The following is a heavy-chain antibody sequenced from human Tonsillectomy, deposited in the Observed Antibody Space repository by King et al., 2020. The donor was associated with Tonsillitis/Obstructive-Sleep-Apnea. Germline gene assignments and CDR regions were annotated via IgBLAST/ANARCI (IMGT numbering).Heavy chain of an antibody. CDR1: GGSISSYY. V-gene: IGHV4-59*01. D-gene: IGHD3-22*01. Sequence: VQLQESGPGLVKPSETLSLTCTVSGGSISSYYWSWIRQPPGKGLEWIGYIYYSGSTNYNPSLKSRVTISVDTSTNQFSLKLSSVTAADPDVYYCARDILRGSSGYYFGGDDAFDIWGQGAMVTVSS. J-gene: IGHJ3*02. CDR3: ARDILRGSSGYYFGGDDAFDI. CDR2: IYYSGST.